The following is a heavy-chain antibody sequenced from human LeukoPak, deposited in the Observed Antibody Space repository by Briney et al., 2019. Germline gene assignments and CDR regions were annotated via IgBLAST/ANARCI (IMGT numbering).Heavy chain of an antibody. CDR3: ARGKGVDY. J-gene: IGHJ4*02. V-gene: IGHV3-7*01. Sequence: PWGSLRPSCAASGFTFSGYWMTWVRQAPGKGLEWVANIKQDGSETYYVDSVKGRFTISRDNARNSLYLQMNSLRAEDTAVYYCARGKGVDYWGQGILVTGSS. CDR1: GFTFSGYW. CDR2: IKQDGSET.